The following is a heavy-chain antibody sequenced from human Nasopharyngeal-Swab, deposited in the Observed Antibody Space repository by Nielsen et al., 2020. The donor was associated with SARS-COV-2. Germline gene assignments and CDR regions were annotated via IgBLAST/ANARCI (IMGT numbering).Heavy chain of an antibody. Sequence: GESLKISCAASGFTFSSFAMSWVRQAPGKGLEWVSIISGSGDTTYYADSLTDRFTISRDNSKNTLYLQTNSLRVEDTPVYYCAKAPYLRGLDVWGQGTTVTVSS. D-gene: IGHD2-21*01. CDR3: AKAPYLRGLDV. V-gene: IGHV3-23*01. CDR2: ISGSGDTT. CDR1: GFTFSSFA. J-gene: IGHJ6*02.